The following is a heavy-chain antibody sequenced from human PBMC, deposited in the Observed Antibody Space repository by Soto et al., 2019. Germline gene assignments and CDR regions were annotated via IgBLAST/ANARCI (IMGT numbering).Heavy chain of an antibody. D-gene: IGHD2-2*02. Sequence: QVQLVQSGAEVKKAGSSVKVSCKASGGTFSSLAISWVRQAPGKGLEWMGGIIPILATSSNAQKLQGRITITADEATDTAYMELTSLRSEDTAMYYCARGRAFGSTACYTGTGHYYGMDVWGQGTTVTVSS. CDR3: ARGRAFGSTACYTGTGHYYGMDV. CDR1: GGTFSSLA. CDR2: IIPILATS. V-gene: IGHV1-69*01. J-gene: IGHJ6*02.